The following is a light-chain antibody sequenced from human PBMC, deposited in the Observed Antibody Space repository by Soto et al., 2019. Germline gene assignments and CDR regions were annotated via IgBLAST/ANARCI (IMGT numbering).Light chain of an antibody. Sequence: IVLTHSPATPSLSPGGRATLSCMASQSVSNNYLAWYQQKPGQAPRLLIYGASNRATGIPDRFSGSGSGTDFTLTISRLEPEDFAVYYCQQYGSSGTFGQGTKVDIK. J-gene: IGKJ1*01. CDR1: QSVSNNY. CDR3: QQYGSSGT. CDR2: GAS. V-gene: IGKV3-20*01.